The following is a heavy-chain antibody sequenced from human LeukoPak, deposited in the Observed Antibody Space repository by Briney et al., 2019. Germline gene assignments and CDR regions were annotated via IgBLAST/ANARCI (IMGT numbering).Heavy chain of an antibody. V-gene: IGHV1-18*01. J-gene: IGHJ6*02. CDR3: ARDALKWESGYDYYYGLDV. D-gene: IGHD1-26*01. Sequence: ASVKVSCKASDYTFTSYGISWVRQAPGQGLEWMGWININNGNTEYAQNLQARVTMTTDTSTSTAYMELRSLRSDDTAVYYCARDALKWESGYDYYYGLDVWGQGTTVTVSS. CDR1: DYTFTSYG. CDR2: ININNGNT.